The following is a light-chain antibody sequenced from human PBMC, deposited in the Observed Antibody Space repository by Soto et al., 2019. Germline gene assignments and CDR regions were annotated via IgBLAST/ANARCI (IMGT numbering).Light chain of an antibody. Sequence: QSFLTQPASVSGSPGQSITISCTGTSIDVGAYNYVPWYQQHPGKAPKLVIFEVSNRPSGVSDRFSGSKSGNTASLTISGLQAEDEAEYFCSSYTRSATPLVFGTGTKVTVL. V-gene: IGLV2-14*01. J-gene: IGLJ1*01. CDR1: SIDVGAYNY. CDR3: SSYTRSATPLV. CDR2: EVS.